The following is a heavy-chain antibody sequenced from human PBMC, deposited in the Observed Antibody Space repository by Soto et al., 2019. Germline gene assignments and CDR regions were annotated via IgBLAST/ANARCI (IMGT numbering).Heavy chain of an antibody. CDR2: INHSGST. Sequence: QVQLQQWGAGLLKPSETLSLTCAVYGGSFSGYYWTWIRQPPGTGLEWMGEINHSGSTNYNPSLKSRVTITVDTSQTQFSLKLTSVTAADTAVYYCARDKITGLFDYWGQGTLVNVSS. J-gene: IGHJ4*02. CDR3: ARDKITGLFDY. V-gene: IGHV4-34*01. CDR1: GGSFSGYY. D-gene: IGHD2-8*02.